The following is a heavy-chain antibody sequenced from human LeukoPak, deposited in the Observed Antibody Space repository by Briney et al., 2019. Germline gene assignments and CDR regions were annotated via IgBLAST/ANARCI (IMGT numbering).Heavy chain of an antibody. J-gene: IGHJ3*02. CDR3: ASYKRWLLEHDAFDI. V-gene: IGHV3-7*01. D-gene: IGHD3-9*01. Sequence: GGSLRLSCAASGFTFSSYWMSWVRQAPGKGLEWVANIKQDGSEKYYVDSVKGRFTISRDNAKNSLYLQMNSLRAEDTAVYYCASYKRWLLEHDAFDIWGQGTMVTVSS. CDR1: GFTFSSYW. CDR2: IKQDGSEK.